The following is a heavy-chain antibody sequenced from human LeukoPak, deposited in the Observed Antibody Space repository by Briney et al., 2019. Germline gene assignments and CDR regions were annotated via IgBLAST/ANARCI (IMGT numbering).Heavy chain of an antibody. CDR3: ARGGNYHDTSGLFDS. D-gene: IGHD3-22*01. V-gene: IGHV3-23*01. CDR2: ISGSGGST. CDR1: GFTFSSYA. Sequence: PGGSLRLSCAASGFTFSSYAMSWVRQAPGKGLEWVSAISGSGGSTYYADSVKGRSTISRDNPMNALYLQMNSLRAEDTAVYYCARGGNYHDTSGLFDSWGQGTLVTVSS. J-gene: IGHJ4*02.